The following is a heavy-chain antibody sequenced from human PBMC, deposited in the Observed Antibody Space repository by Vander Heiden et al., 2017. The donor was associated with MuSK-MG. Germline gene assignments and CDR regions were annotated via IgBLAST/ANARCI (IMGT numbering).Heavy chain of an antibody. V-gene: IGHV3-21*01. J-gene: IGHJ6*02. D-gene: IGHD3-10*01. CDR1: GFTFSSYS. CDR2: ISSSSSYI. Sequence: EVQRVESGGGLVKPGGSLRLSCAASGFTFSSYSMNWVRQAPGKGLEWVSSISSSSSYIYYADSVKGRFTISRDNAKNSLYLKMKSLRAEETAVYYCARDHEVRAGRDYYYYGMDVWGQGTTVTVSS. CDR3: ARDHEVRAGRDYYYYGMDV.